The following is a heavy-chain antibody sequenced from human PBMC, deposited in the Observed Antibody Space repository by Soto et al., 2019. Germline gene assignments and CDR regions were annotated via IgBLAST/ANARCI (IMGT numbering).Heavy chain of an antibody. D-gene: IGHD2-15*01. V-gene: IGHV3-74*01. CDR3: ARVYCRGGGCYHLDY. J-gene: IGHJ4*02. CDR2: INSDGSST. Sequence: GGSLRLSCAASGFTFSSYWMHWVRQAPGKGLVWVSRINSDGSSTSYADSVKGRFTISRDNAKNTLYLQMNSLRAEDTAVYYCARVYCRGGGCYHLDYWGQRTLVTVSS. CDR1: GFTFSSYW.